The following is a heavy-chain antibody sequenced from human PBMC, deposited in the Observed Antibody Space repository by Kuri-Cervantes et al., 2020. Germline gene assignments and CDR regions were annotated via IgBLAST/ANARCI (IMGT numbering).Heavy chain of an antibody. Sequence: GGSLRLSCAASGFTVSSNYMSWVHQAPGKGLEWVSVIYSGGSTYYADSVKGRFTISRDNSKNTLYLQMNSLRAEDTAVYYCARDESRSVYYGMDVWGQGTTVTVSS. J-gene: IGHJ6*02. D-gene: IGHD5/OR15-5a*01. CDR3: ARDESRSVYYGMDV. CDR1: GFTVSSNY. CDR2: IYSGGST. V-gene: IGHV3-66*02.